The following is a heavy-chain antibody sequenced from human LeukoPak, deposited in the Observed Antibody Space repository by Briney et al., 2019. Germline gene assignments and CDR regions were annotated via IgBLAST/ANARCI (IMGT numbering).Heavy chain of an antibody. V-gene: IGHV3-48*01. CDR2: ISSSSSTI. J-gene: IGHJ6*03. D-gene: IGHD1-26*01. Sequence: GGSLRLSCAASGFTFSSYSMNWVRQAPGKGLEWVSYISSSSSTIYYADSVKGRFTISRDNAKNSLYLQMNSLRAEDTAVYYCAKGAYSGSYLYYYYYYMDVWGKGTTVTVSS. CDR3: AKGAYSGSYLYYYYYYMDV. CDR1: GFTFSSYS.